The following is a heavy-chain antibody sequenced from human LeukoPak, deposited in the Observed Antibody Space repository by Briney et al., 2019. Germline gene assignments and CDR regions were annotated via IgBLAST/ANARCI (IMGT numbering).Heavy chain of an antibody. CDR3: SYYYDTSGYVDY. D-gene: IGHD3-22*01. CDR2: IKSKTDGGTT. CDR1: GFTFSNAW. J-gene: IGHJ4*02. V-gene: IGHV3-15*01. Sequence: GGSVRLSCAASGFTFSNAWMNWVRQAPGKGLEWVGRIKSKTDGGTTDYAAPVKGRFTISRDDSKNTLYLQMNSLKTEDTAVYYCSYYYDTSGYVDYWGQGTLVTVSS.